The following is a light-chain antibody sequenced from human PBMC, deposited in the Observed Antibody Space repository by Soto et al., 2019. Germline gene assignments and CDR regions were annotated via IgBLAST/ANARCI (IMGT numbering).Light chain of an antibody. CDR1: QVITNA. V-gene: IGKV1-17*01. CDR3: LQLNTYPWT. CDR2: AAS. J-gene: IGKJ1*01. Sequence: IQMTQSPSSLSASVGDRLSITCRASQVITNALGWYQQKPGKAPKRLIYAASTLQSGVPSRFSGSGSGTEFTLTISSLQPEDVATYYCLQLNTYPWTFGQGTKVEIK.